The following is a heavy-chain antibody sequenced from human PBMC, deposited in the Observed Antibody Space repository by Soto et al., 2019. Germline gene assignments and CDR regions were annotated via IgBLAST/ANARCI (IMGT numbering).Heavy chain of an antibody. CDR2: IYHTGNT. D-gene: IGHD2-2*01. CDR1: GGSISDDSY. V-gene: IGHV4-30-4*01. Sequence: PSETLSLTCTVSGGSISDDSYWSWIRQTPGKGLEWIGYIYHTGNTYYNPSLPSRGSISVDKSTSHFSLKLISVTAADTAVYFWARDEYQLLSSVSWFDSWGQGTLVTVSS. J-gene: IGHJ5*01. CDR3: ARDEYQLLSSVSWFDS.